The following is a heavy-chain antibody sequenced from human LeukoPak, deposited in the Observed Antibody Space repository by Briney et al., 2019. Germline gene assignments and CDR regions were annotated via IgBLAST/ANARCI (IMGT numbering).Heavy chain of an antibody. CDR1: GFTFSSYA. D-gene: IGHD3-22*01. V-gene: IGHV3-23*01. CDR3: AKEMYTYYYDSSGYYPHYFDY. J-gene: IGHJ4*02. CDR2: ISGSGGST. Sequence: GGSLRLSCAASGFTFSSYAMSWVRQAPGKGLEWVSAISGSGGSTYYADSVKGRFTISRDNSKNTLYLQMNSLRAEDTAVYYCAKEMYTYYYDSSGYYPHYFDYWGQGTLVTVSS.